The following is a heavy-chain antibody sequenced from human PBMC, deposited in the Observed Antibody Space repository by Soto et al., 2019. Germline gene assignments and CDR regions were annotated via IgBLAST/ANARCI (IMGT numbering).Heavy chain of an antibody. V-gene: IGHV1-46*01. J-gene: IGHJ4*02. CDR3: ARGGHVVVVTAAFDY. CDR1: GNTFTNYY. Sequence: QVQLMQSGAEVKKPGASIKVSCKAYGNTFTNYYIHWVRQAPGQAIEWMGTINPSGGHTTYAQKFLGRVTMTRDTSTSTLYMELTSLRSEDTAVYYCARGGHVVVVTAAFDYWGQGTLVTVSS. D-gene: IGHD2-21*02. CDR2: INPSGGHT.